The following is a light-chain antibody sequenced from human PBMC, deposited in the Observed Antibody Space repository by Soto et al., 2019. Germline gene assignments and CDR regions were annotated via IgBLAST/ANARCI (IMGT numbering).Light chain of an antibody. J-gene: IGKJ1*01. CDR3: QHYNSYSEA. CDR1: QGVSDY. Sequence: DIQMTQSPSTLFASVGDRITITCRASQGVSDYLAWYQQKPGKAPKLLIYKASTLKSGVPSRFSGSGSGTEFTLTISSLQPDDFATYYCQHYNSYSEAFGQGTKVDIK. V-gene: IGKV1-5*03. CDR2: KAS.